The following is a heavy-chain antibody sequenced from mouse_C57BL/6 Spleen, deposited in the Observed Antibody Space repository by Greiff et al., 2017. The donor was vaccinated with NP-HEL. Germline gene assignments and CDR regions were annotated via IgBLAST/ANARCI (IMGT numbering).Heavy chain of an antibody. CDR1: GYAFTNYL. Sequence: VQLQQSGAELVRPGTSVKVSCKASGYAFTNYLIEWVKQRPGQGLEWIGVINPGSGGTNYNEKFKGKATLTADKSSSTAYMQLSSLTSEDSAVYFCARLFITTVEGGAMDYWGQGTSVTVSS. V-gene: IGHV1-54*01. CDR2: INPGSGGT. J-gene: IGHJ4*01. CDR3: ARLFITTVEGGAMDY. D-gene: IGHD1-1*01.